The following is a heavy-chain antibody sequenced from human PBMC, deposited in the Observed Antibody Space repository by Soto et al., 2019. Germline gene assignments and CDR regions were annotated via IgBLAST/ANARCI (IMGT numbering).Heavy chain of an antibody. V-gene: IGHV4-59*01. Sequence: EALCGTCTVSGGSISSYYRSWIRQPPGKGLEWIGYIYYSGSTNYNPSLKSRVTISVDTSKNQFSLKLSSVTAADTDVYYCARASPYYDSSGYYFGDTGQFDPWGQGTLVTVSS. J-gene: IGHJ5*02. D-gene: IGHD3-22*01. CDR1: GGSISSYY. CDR2: IYYSGST. CDR3: ARASPYYDSSGYYFGDTGQFDP.